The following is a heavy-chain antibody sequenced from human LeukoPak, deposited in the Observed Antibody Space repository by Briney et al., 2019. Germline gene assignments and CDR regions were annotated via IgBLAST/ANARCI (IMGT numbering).Heavy chain of an antibody. D-gene: IGHD4/OR15-4a*01. V-gene: IGHV5-51*01. CDR2: IYPGNSDI. Sequence: GESLKISCKGSGYSFINYWIGWVRQMPDKGLEWMGIIYPGNSDIRCSPSFQGQVTISVDKTISTAYLHWSSLKASDTAMYFCARRSVLTQLDAFDVWGQGTTVTVSS. J-gene: IGHJ3*01. CDR3: ARRSVLTQLDAFDV. CDR1: GYSFINYW.